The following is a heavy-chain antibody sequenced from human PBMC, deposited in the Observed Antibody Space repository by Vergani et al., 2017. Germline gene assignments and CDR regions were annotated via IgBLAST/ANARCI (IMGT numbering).Heavy chain of an antibody. Sequence: EVQLLESGGDLVQPGGSLRLSCAASGFTFNHYAMNWVRQAPGKGLEWVSGISGSGGSTYYAGSVKGRFTISRDSSKNTLYLQMNSVSAGDTAVYYCAKAIPRNSGYDYLYYYHAMDVWGQGTTVTVSS. CDR2: ISGSGGST. D-gene: IGHD5-12*01. J-gene: IGHJ6*02. CDR1: GFTFNHYA. CDR3: AKAIPRNSGYDYLYYYHAMDV. V-gene: IGHV3-23*01.